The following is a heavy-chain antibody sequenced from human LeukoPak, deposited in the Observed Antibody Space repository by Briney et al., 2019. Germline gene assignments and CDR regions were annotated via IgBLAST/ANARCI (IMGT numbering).Heavy chain of an antibody. D-gene: IGHD3-9*01. CDR2: IYYSGST. V-gene: IGHV4-59*01. J-gene: IGHJ3*02. CDR3: ARQILRYFDWTDAFDI. CDR1: GGSISSYY. Sequence: SETLSLTCTVSGGSISSYYWSWIRQPPGKGLEWIGYIYYSGSTNCNPSLKSRVTISVDTSKNQFSLKLSSVTAADTAVYYCARQILRYFDWTDAFDIWGQGTMVTVSS.